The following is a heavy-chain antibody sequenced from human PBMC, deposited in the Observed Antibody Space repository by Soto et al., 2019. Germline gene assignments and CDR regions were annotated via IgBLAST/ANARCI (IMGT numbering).Heavy chain of an antibody. CDR1: GGSLRGYS. D-gene: IGHD3-10*01. J-gene: IGHJ4*02. Sequence: LETLSLTCTVSGGSLRGYSWIGIRQPTGKGLEWIGGVNSGGDTNYNPSFKSRVTISVDTSDNQFSLKLSSVTAADTAVYFCARRHGLDSDAYYWGQGILLTVSS. CDR2: VNSGGDT. V-gene: IGHV4-4*08. CDR3: ARRHGLDSDAYY.